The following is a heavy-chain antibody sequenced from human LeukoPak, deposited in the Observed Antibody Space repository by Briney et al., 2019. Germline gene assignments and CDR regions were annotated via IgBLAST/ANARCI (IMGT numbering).Heavy chain of an antibody. D-gene: IGHD1-1*01. J-gene: IGHJ6*02. CDR1: GRSISSYY. V-gene: IGHV4-59*01. CDR2: IYYSGST. Sequence: SETLSLTCTVAGRSISSYYRSWIRQPPGKGLEWIGYIYYSGSTNYNPSLKSRVTISVDTSKNQFSLKLSSVTAADTVVYYCARDLVERTSLYYYYYGMDVWGQGTTVTVSS. CDR3: ARDLVERTSLYYYYYGMDV.